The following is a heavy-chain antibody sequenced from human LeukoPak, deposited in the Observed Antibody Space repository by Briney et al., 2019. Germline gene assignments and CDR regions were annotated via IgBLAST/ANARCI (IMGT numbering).Heavy chain of an antibody. D-gene: IGHD1-7*01. CDR1: GFTISDYS. CDR3: ARRGTLGSSSREFDP. Sequence: GGSLRLSCAASGFTISDYSMSWIRQAPGKGLEWVSHISSGGTTIYYADSVKGRFTISSDNAKNSLDLQMNSLRAEDTAVYYCARRGTLGSSSREFDPWGQGTLVTVSS. CDR2: ISSGGTTI. V-gene: IGHV3-11*01. J-gene: IGHJ5*02.